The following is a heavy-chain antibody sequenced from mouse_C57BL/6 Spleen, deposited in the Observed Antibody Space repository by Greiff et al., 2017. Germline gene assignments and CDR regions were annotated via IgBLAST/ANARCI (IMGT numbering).Heavy chain of an antibody. Sequence: QVQLQQSGAELVRPGASVTLSCKASGYTFTDYEMHWVKQTPVHGLEWIGAIDPETGGTAYNQKFKGKDILTAAKSSSTAYMELRSLTSEDSAVYYCTRGGTTVVTQYYYAMDYWGQGTSVTVSS. CDR3: TRGGTTVVTQYYYAMDY. CDR1: GYTFTDYE. D-gene: IGHD1-1*01. CDR2: IDPETGGT. J-gene: IGHJ4*01. V-gene: IGHV1-15*01.